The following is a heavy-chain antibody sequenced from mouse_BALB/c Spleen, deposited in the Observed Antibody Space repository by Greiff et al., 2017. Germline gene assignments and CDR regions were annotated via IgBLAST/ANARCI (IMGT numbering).Heavy chain of an antibody. V-gene: IGHV1S16*01. Sequence: VQLQQPGAELVKPGASVKLSCKASGYTFTSNWMHWVKLRPGQGFEWIGEINPSNGGTNYNEKFKRKATLTVDKSSSTAYMQLSSLTSEDSAVYYCTIGEVRRGWFAYWGQGTLVTVSA. CDR3: TIGEVRRGWFAY. J-gene: IGHJ3*01. CDR2: INPSNGGT. CDR1: GYTFTSNW. D-gene: IGHD2-14*01.